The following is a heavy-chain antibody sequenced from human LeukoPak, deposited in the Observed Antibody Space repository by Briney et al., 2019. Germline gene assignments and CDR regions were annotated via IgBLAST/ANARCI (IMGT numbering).Heavy chain of an antibody. CDR2: MNPNSGNT. D-gene: IGHD6-6*01. J-gene: IGHJ5*02. Sequence: VASVKVSCKASGYTFTSYDINWVRQATGQGLEWMGWMNPNSGNTGYAQKFQGRVTMTRNTSISTAYMELSSLRSEDTAVYYCARANRSRGAARPVWFDPWGQGTLVTVSS. V-gene: IGHV1-8*01. CDR3: ARANRSRGAARPVWFDP. CDR1: GYTFTSYD.